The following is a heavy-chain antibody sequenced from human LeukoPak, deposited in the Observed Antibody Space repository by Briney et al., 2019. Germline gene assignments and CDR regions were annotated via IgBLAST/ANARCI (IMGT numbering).Heavy chain of an antibody. CDR1: GGTFSSYA. CDR2: IIPIFGTA. V-gene: IGHV1-69*13. J-gene: IGHJ6*02. Sequence: ASVKVSCKASGGTFSSYAISWVRQAPGQGLEWMGGIIPIFGTANYARKFQGRVTITADESTSTAYMELSSLRSEDTAVYYCARDNYYYYGMDVWGQGTTVTVSS. CDR3: ARDNYYYYGMDV.